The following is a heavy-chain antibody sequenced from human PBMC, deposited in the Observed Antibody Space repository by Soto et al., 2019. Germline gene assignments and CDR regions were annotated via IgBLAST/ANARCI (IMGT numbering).Heavy chain of an antibody. J-gene: IGHJ6*03. CDR2: MNPNSGNT. CDR1: GYTFTSYD. CDR3: ARGVGYCSSTSCYGQYYYYYYYMDV. V-gene: IGHV1-8*01. Sequence: ASVKVSCKASGYTFTSYDINWVRQATGQGLEWMGWMNPNSGNTGYAQKFQGRVTMTRNTSISTAYMELSSLRSEDTAVYYCARGVGYCSSTSCYGQYYYYYYYMDVWGKGTTVTVSS. D-gene: IGHD2-2*01.